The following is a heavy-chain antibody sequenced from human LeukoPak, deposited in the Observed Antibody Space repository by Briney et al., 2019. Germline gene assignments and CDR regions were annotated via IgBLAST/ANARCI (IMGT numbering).Heavy chain of an antibody. Sequence: SVKVSCKASVGTFSSYTISWVRQAPGQGLEWMGRIIPILGIANYAQKFQGRVTITADKSTSTAYMELSSLRSEDTAVYYCARGVSSYYDSSGYRPLDYWGQGTLVTVSS. CDR1: VGTFSSYT. CDR3: ARGVSSYYDSSGYRPLDY. J-gene: IGHJ4*02. D-gene: IGHD3-22*01. V-gene: IGHV1-69*02. CDR2: IIPILGIA.